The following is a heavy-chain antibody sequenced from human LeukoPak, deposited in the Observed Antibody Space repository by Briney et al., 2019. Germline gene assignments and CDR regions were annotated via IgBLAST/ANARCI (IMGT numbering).Heavy chain of an antibody. Sequence: PGGSLRLSCAASGFTFINYGMHWVRQAPGKGPEWVAALSYDGSDKYYADSVKARFTISRDNSKNIVYLQMNSLRTEDTAVYYCASATGAYYYYGMDVWGQGTTVTVSS. CDR2: LSYDGSDK. J-gene: IGHJ6*02. CDR3: ASATGAYYYYGMDV. V-gene: IGHV3-30*03. CDR1: GFTFINYG. D-gene: IGHD2-15*01.